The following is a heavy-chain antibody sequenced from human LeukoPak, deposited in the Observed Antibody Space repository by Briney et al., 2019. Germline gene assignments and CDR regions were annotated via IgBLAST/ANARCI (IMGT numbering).Heavy chain of an antibody. D-gene: IGHD6-25*01. Sequence: XGSLRLSCAASGFTFSSDAMSWVRQAPGKGLEWVSAISGSGGSTYYADSVKGRFTISRDNSKNTLYLQMNSLRAEDTAVYYCAKGTQEAASQFYHYYGMDVWGQGTTVTVSS. J-gene: IGHJ6*02. CDR3: AKGTQEAASQFYHYYGMDV. CDR1: GFTFSSDA. CDR2: ISGSGGST. V-gene: IGHV3-23*01.